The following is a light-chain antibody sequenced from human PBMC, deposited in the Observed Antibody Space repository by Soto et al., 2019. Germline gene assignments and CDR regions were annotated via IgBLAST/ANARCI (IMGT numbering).Light chain of an antibody. Sequence: EIVMTQSPATLSVSPGERATLSCRASQSVSSNLAWYQQKPGQAPRLLIYGASTRATGIPARFSGSGSGTEFTLTISSLQSEDFAVYYCQHYGTSLTFGGGAKVVIK. CDR3: QHYGTSLT. CDR2: GAS. J-gene: IGKJ4*01. CDR1: QSVSSN. V-gene: IGKV3-15*01.